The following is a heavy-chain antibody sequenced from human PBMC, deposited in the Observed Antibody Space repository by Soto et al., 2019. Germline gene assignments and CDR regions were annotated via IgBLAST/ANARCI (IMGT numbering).Heavy chain of an antibody. D-gene: IGHD4-17*01. CDR3: AKDRQSYGDYDYYCYGMDV. CDR2: ISCDGTNK. Sequence: QVQLVESGGGEVQPGRSLTISCAASGFTFSTYGMHWVRQTPGKGLEWVAVISCDGTNKFYSDSVKGRFTISRDNFKNTLTLQMNSLRADDTAVYSCAKDRQSYGDYDYYCYGMDVWGLGTRVTVSS. CDR1: GFTFSTYG. J-gene: IGHJ6*02. V-gene: IGHV3-30*18.